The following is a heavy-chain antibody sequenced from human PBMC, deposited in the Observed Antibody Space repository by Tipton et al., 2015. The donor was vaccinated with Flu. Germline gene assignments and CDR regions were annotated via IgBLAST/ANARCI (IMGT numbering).Heavy chain of an antibody. CDR2: INHSGST. CDR3: ARAGNYYGSGSYIRGGGSEKRGMDY. D-gene: IGHD3-10*01. V-gene: IGHV4-34*01. CDR1: GGSISGYY. J-gene: IGHJ4*02. Sequence: TLSLTCTVSGGSISGYYWSWIRQPPGKGLEWIGEINHSGSTNYNPSLKSRVTISVDTSKNQFSLKLSSVTAADTAVYYCARAGNYYGSGSYIRGGGSEKRGMDYWGQGTLVTVSS.